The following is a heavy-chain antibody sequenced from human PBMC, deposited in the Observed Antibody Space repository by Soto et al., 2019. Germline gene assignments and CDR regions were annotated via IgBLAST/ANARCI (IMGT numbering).Heavy chain of an antibody. Sequence: ASVKVSCKASGYTFTGYYMHWVRQAPGQGLEWMGWINPNSGGTNYAQKFQGWVTMTRDTSISTAYMELSRLRSDDTAVYYCARDPWERGYYDLLPEVYGMDVWGQGTTVTVYS. CDR3: ARDPWERGYYDLLPEVYGMDV. D-gene: IGHD3-9*01. CDR1: GYTFTGYY. J-gene: IGHJ6*02. V-gene: IGHV1-2*04. CDR2: INPNSGGT.